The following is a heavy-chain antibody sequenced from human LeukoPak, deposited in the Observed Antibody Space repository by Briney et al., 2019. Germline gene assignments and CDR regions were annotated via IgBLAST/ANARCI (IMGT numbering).Heavy chain of an antibody. V-gene: IGHV3-21*01. CDR3: ARDHCSSTSCLWGEYYFNY. Sequence: PGVSLRLSCAASGFTFSSYSMNWVRQAPGKGLEWVSSISSSSSYIYYADSVKGRFTISRDNAKNSLYLQMNSLRAEDTAVYYCARDHCSSTSCLWGEYYFNYWGQGTLVTVSS. D-gene: IGHD2-2*01. CDR2: ISSSSSYI. J-gene: IGHJ4*02. CDR1: GFTFSSYS.